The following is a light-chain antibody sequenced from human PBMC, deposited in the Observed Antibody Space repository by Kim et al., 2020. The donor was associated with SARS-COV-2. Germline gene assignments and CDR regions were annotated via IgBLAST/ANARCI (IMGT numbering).Light chain of an antibody. V-gene: IGKV3-15*01. CDR2: GAS. J-gene: IGKJ2*01. CDR3: QQYNNWPYT. CDR1: QSVSGN. Sequence: SVSPAERATLTCRASQSVSGNLAWYQQKPGQAPRLLIYGASTRATGIPARFSGSGSGTEFTLTISSLQSEDFAVYYCQQYNNWPYTFGQGTKLEI.